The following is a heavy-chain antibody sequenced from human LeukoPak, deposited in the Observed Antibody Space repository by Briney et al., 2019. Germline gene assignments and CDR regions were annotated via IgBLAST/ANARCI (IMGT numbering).Heavy chain of an antibody. CDR1: GYSFTSYW. Sequence: GESLKISCQGSGYSFTSYWIGWVRQMPGKGLEWMGSIYPGDSDTRYSPSFQGQVNISADKSISTAYLQWRSLKAPDTAMYYCARHYAESPSILPGYKDYSYYYGMDVWGQGTTVTVSS. CDR2: IYPGDSDT. D-gene: IGHD3-9*01. J-gene: IGHJ6*02. CDR3: ARHYAESPSILPGYKDYSYYYGMDV. V-gene: IGHV5-51*01.